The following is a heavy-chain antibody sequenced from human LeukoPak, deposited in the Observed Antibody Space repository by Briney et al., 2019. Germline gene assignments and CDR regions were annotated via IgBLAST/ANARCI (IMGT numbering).Heavy chain of an antibody. CDR2: IMDTGLGT. Sequence: GGSLRLSCAASGFTFSNFAMTWVRQGPGKGLEWVSTIMDTGLGTYYSDSVKGRFTISRDNSKNTLYLQINSLRAEDTAVYYCARDYGDDEGWFDPWDQGTLVTVSS. CDR3: ARDYGDDEGWFDP. J-gene: IGHJ5*02. CDR1: GFTFSNFA. V-gene: IGHV3-23*01. D-gene: IGHD4-17*01.